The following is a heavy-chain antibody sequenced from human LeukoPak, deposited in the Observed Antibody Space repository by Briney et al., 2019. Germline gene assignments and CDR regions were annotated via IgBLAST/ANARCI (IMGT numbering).Heavy chain of an antibody. CDR1: GGSFSGYY. V-gene: IGHV4-34*01. Sequence: SETLSPTCAVYGGSFSGYYWSWIRQPPGKGLEWIGEINHSGSTNYNPSLKSRVTISVDTSKNQFSLKLSSVTAADTAVYYCARARKGSTMVRGVLYYFDYWGQGTLVTVSS. J-gene: IGHJ4*02. D-gene: IGHD3-10*01. CDR3: ARARKGSTMVRGVLYYFDY. CDR2: INHSGST.